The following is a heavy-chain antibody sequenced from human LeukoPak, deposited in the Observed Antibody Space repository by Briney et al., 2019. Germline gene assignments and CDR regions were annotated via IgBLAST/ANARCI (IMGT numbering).Heavy chain of an antibody. V-gene: IGHV3-48*04. CDR1: GFTFSSYA. D-gene: IGHD3-3*01. J-gene: IGHJ4*02. Sequence: GGSLRLSCAASGFTFSSYAMSWVRQAPGKGLEWVSYISSSGSTIYYADSVKGRFTISRDNAKNSLYLQMNSLRAEDTAVYYCARDATYYDFWSGYFPGGYFDYWGQGTLVTVSS. CDR3: ARDATYYDFWSGYFPGGYFDY. CDR2: ISSSGSTI.